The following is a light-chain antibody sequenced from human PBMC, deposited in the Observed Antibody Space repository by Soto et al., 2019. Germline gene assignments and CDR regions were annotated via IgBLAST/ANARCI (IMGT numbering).Light chain of an antibody. J-gene: IGKJ4*01. Sequence: EIVLTQSPATLSLSPGERAALSCRASQSVSSHLAWYQQKPGQAPRLLIYDASNRATGIPARFSGRGSGTDFTLIISSLEPEDLAFYYCQQRSNWPLTFGGGTKVEIK. CDR1: QSVSSH. CDR2: DAS. CDR3: QQRSNWPLT. V-gene: IGKV3-11*01.